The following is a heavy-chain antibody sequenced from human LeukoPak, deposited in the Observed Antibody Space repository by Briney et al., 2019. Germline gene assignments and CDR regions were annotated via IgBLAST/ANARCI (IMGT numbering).Heavy chain of an antibody. CDR1: GFTFSRYW. CDR2: ISRSGSTK. J-gene: IGHJ6*03. D-gene: IGHD2-15*01. CDR3: ARVLRYCSGGNCYSGGLGYMDV. V-gene: IGHV3-48*01. Sequence: PGGSLRFSCAASGFTFSRYWMSWVRQAPGKGLEWVSSISRSGSTKYYAYSVKGRFTISRYKAKNSLVLQINITRAADTAVYYCARVLRYCSGGNCYSGGLGYMDVWGKGTTVTISS.